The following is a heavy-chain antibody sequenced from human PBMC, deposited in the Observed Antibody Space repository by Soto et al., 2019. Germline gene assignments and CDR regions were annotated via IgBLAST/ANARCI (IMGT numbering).Heavy chain of an antibody. CDR2: INPNNGGT. V-gene: IGHV1-2*02. CDR3: ARGRLLIQFWFDPLEH. J-gene: IGHJ4*02. CDR1: GYTFTTYY. D-gene: IGHD3-10*01. Sequence: ASVKVSCKASGYTFTTYYIHWVRQAPGQGLEWVGWINPNNGGTNSAQKFQGRVNMTRDTSTNTAYMELSSLRSDDTAIYFCARGRLLIQFWFDPLEHWGQGTQVTVSS.